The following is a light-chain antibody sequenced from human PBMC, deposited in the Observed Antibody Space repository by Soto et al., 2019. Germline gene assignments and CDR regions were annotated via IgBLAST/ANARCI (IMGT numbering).Light chain of an antibody. J-gene: IGKJ1*01. Sequence: EIVLTQSPGTLSLSPGERATLSCRASQSVSSSSLAWYQQKRGQAPRLLIHDASSRATGIPDRFSGSGSGTDFTLTISRLEPEDFAVYYCQQYGGSPPTFGQGTKVDTK. CDR3: QQYGGSPPT. V-gene: IGKV3-20*01. CDR2: DAS. CDR1: QSVSSSS.